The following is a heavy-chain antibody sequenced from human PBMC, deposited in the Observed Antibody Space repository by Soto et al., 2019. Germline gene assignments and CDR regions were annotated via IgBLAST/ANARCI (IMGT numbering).Heavy chain of an antibody. D-gene: IGHD6-13*01. CDR1: GFTFSSYG. V-gene: IGHV3-30*18. CDR2: ISYDGSNK. Sequence: PGGSLRLSCAASGFTFSSYGMHWARQAPGKGLEWVAVISYDGSNKYYADSVKGRFTISRDNSKNTLYLQMNSLRAEDTAVYYCAKDQARIAAAGTRHYGMDVWGQGTTVTVSS. J-gene: IGHJ6*02. CDR3: AKDQARIAAAGTRHYGMDV.